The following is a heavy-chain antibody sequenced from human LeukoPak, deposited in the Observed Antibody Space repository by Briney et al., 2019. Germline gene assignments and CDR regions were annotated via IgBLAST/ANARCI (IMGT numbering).Heavy chain of an antibody. Sequence: PGGSLTLSCAASGFTVISYGMHWVRQAPGKGLEWVAVIWYDGTNKYYADPVKGRFTISRDNSKNTLYLQMNSLRADDTDGYDCARDRVGYCGGDCYMGDYWGQGTLVTVSS. J-gene: IGHJ4*02. CDR2: IWYDGTNK. V-gene: IGHV3-33*01. CDR1: GFTVISYG. CDR3: ARDRVGYCGGDCYMGDY. D-gene: IGHD2-21*02.